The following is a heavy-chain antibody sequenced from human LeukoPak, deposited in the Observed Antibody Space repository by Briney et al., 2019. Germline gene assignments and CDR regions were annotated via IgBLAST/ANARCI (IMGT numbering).Heavy chain of an antibody. V-gene: IGHV1-2*02. Sequence: ASVKVSCKASGYTFIGYYMHWVRQAPGQGLEWMGWINPNSGGTNYAQKFQGRVTMTRDTSISTAYMELSRLRSDDTAVYYSARDRGCSGGSCYGDAFDIWGQGTMVTVSS. CDR2: INPNSGGT. CDR3: ARDRGCSGGSCYGDAFDI. D-gene: IGHD2-15*01. CDR1: GYTFIGYY. J-gene: IGHJ3*02.